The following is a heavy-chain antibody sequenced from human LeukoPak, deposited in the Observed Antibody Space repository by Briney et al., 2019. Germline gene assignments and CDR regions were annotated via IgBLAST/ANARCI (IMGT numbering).Heavy chain of an antibody. V-gene: IGHV1-24*01. J-gene: IGHJ4*02. CDR2: FDPEDGET. Sequence: EASVKVSCKVSGYTLTELSMHWVRQAPGKGLEWMGGFDPEDGETIYAQKFQGRVTMTEDTSTDTAYMELSSLGSEDTAVYYCATRAVAAAGADYWGQGTLVTVSP. D-gene: IGHD6-13*01. CDR3: ATRAVAAAGADY. CDR1: GYTLTELS.